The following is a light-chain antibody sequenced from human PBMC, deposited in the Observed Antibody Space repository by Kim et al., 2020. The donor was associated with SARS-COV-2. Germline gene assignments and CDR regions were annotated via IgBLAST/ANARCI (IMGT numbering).Light chain of an antibody. CDR2: EVS. Sequence: GQSVTISCTGTSSDVGFYNYVSWYQPHPGKAPNLMIYEVSKRPSGVPDRFSGSKSGNTASLTISGLQAEDEADYYCCSYAGSYTWVFGGGTQLTVL. CDR3: CSYAGSYTWV. CDR1: SSDVGFYNY. J-gene: IGLJ3*02. V-gene: IGLV2-11*01.